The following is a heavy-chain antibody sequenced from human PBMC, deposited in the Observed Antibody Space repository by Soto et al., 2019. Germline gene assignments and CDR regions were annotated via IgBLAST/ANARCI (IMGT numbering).Heavy chain of an antibody. CDR2: IDPSDSYA. CDR3: ARTGVPAAYYYGMDV. CDR1: GYSFTSYW. Sequence: GESLKISCKGSGYSFTSYWISWVRQMPGKGLEWMGRIDPSDSYANYSPSFQGHVTISADKSISTAYLQWSSLKASDTAMYYCARTGVPAAYYYGMDVWGQGTTVTVSS. D-gene: IGHD2-2*01. V-gene: IGHV5-10-1*01. J-gene: IGHJ6*02.